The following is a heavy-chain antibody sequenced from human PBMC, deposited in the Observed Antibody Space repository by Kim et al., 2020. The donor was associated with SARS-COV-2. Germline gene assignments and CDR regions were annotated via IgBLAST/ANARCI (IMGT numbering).Heavy chain of an antibody. J-gene: IGHJ4*02. CDR3: ARETDFFDY. D-gene: IGHD3-3*01. CDR2: GRT. V-gene: IGHV4-31*02. Sequence: GRTYSNPSLKSRVTRSVDTAKNQFSLKLSSVTAADTAVYYCARETDFFDYWGQGTLVTVSS.